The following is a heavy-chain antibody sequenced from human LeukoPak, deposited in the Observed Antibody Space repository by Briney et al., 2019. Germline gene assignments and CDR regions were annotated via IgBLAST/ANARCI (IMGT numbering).Heavy chain of an antibody. CDR2: ISSTSNYI. V-gene: IGHV3-21*01. D-gene: IGHD1-26*01. CDR3: ARGHSGSYQRTDAFDI. Sequence: GGSLRLSCAASEFTFSSYCMNWVRQAPGKGLEWLSSISSTSNYIYDADSVKGRFSISRDNAKKSLYLQMNSLRAEDTAVYYCARGHSGSYQRTDAFDIWGQGTMVTVSS. J-gene: IGHJ3*02. CDR1: EFTFSSYC.